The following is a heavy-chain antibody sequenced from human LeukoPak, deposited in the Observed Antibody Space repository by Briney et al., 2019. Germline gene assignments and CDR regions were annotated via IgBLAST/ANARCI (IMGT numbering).Heavy chain of an antibody. CDR3: AREGGPYRPLDY. Sequence: SETLSLTCGVSGGSITNTNYWTWVRQPPGKGLEWIGEVNLQGSTNYNPSLMGRVAISVDTAENHISLQLTSVTAADTAVYYCAREGGPYRPLDYSGQGTLVTVSS. CDR1: GGSITNTNY. V-gene: IGHV4-4*02. CDR2: VNLQGST. J-gene: IGHJ4*02.